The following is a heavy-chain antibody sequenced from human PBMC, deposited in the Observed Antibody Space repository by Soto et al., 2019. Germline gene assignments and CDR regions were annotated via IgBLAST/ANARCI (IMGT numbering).Heavy chain of an antibody. CDR3: TRRSYIWGSYRYTPFDY. CDR1: GFTFGDYS. CDR2: IRSNAYGGTT. V-gene: IGHV3-49*03. Sequence: GGSLRLSCTGSGFTFGDYSMSWFRQAPGKGLEWVGFIRSNAYGGTTEYGASVKGRFSISRDDPKSIAYLQMNSLKTEDTAVYYCTRRSYIWGSYRYTPFDYWGQGTLVTVS. J-gene: IGHJ4*02. D-gene: IGHD3-16*02.